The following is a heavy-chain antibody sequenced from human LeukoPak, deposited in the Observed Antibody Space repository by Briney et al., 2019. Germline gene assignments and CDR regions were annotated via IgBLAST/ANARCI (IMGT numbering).Heavy chain of an antibody. CDR1: DDSISSSSYY. J-gene: IGHJ3*02. Sequence: SETLSLTCTVSDDSISSSSYYWGWIRQPPGKGLEWIGTIYYSGSTYYNPSLKSRVTVSLETYKNQFSLQLNSVTAADTAVYYCMGGPNFEAFDIWGQGTMVPVSS. V-gene: IGHV4-39*01. CDR2: IYYSGST. D-gene: IGHD3-16*01. CDR3: MGGPNFEAFDI.